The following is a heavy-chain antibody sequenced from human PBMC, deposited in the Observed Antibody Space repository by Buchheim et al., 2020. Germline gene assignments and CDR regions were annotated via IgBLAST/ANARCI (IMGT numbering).Heavy chain of an antibody. Sequence: QVQLVQSGAEVKKPGASVKVSCKASGYTFTSNYMHWVRQAPGQGLEWMGILNPTGGSTSYEQKFQDRVTMTRDPSTGTLSMELSSLRSEDTAVYYCARGDSGRYLVDYWGQGTL. D-gene: IGHD1-26*01. J-gene: IGHJ4*02. CDR1: GYTFTSNY. CDR3: ARGDSGRYLVDY. V-gene: IGHV1-46*01. CDR2: LNPTGGST.